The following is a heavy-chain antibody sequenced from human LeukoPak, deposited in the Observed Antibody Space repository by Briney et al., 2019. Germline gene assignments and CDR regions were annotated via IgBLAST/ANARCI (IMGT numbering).Heavy chain of an antibody. J-gene: IGHJ4*02. D-gene: IGHD4-17*01. V-gene: IGHV4-59*12. CDR2: IYYSGST. CDR1: GDSISSYY. Sequence: PSETLSLTCSVSGDSISSYYWSWLRQPPGKGLEWIGYIYYSGSTYYNPSLKSRVTISVDTSKNQFSLKLSSVTAADTAVYYCASYGDYLNYFDYWGQGTLVTVSS. CDR3: ASYGDYLNYFDY.